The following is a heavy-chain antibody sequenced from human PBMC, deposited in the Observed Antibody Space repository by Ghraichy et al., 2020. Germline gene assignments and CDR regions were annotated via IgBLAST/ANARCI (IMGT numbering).Heavy chain of an antibody. Sequence: GSLRLSCAASGFTFSSYSMNWVRQAPGKGLEWVSSISSSSSYIYYADSVKGRFTISRDNAKNSLYLQMNSLRAEDTAVYYCARDLGDSSGYYYVYYYYGMDVWGQGTTVTVSS. CDR3: ARDLGDSSGYYYVYYYYGMDV. V-gene: IGHV3-21*01. D-gene: IGHD3-22*01. CDR1: GFTFSSYS. J-gene: IGHJ6*02. CDR2: ISSSSSYI.